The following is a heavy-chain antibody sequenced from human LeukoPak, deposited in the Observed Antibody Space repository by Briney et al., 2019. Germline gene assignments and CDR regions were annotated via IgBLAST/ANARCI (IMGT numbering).Heavy chain of an antibody. CDR1: GFTFSSYA. V-gene: IGHV3-30-3*01. Sequence: PGRSLRLSCAASGFTFSSYAMHWVRQAPGKGLEWVAVISYDGSNKYYADSVKGRFTISRDNSKNTVYLQMNSLRGEDTAVYYCAKSGIAAAGQRGYFDYWGQGTLVTVSS. J-gene: IGHJ4*02. D-gene: IGHD6-13*01. CDR3: AKSGIAAAGQRGYFDY. CDR2: ISYDGSNK.